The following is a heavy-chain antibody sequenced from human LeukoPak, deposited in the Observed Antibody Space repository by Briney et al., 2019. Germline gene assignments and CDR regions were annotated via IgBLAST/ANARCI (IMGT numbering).Heavy chain of an antibody. CDR1: GFTFRDHY. Sequence: PGGSLTLSCAASGFTFRDHYMSWIRQAPGKGLEWVSYISSSGNTIYYADSVKGRFTISRDNAKNSLYLQMNSLSAEDTAVYYCARDTTVTTPKPRLHIIDYWGQGTLVTVSS. CDR2: ISSSGNTI. J-gene: IGHJ4*02. V-gene: IGHV3-11*01. CDR3: ARDTTVTTPKPRLHIIDY. D-gene: IGHD4-17*01.